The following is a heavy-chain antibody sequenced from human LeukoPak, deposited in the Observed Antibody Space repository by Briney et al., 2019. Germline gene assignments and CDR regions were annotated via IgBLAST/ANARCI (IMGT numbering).Heavy chain of an antibody. CDR1: GFTFSSHW. Sequence: GGSLRLSCAVSGFTFSSHWMSWVRQAPGKGLEWVANIKQDGSETYYVDSVKSRFTITRDNAKNSLFLQMSSLRAEDTAVYYCARDGEMPTIYFDYWGQGTLVTVSS. V-gene: IGHV3-7*01. CDR3: ARDGEMPTIYFDY. J-gene: IGHJ4*02. CDR2: IKQDGSET. D-gene: IGHD5-24*01.